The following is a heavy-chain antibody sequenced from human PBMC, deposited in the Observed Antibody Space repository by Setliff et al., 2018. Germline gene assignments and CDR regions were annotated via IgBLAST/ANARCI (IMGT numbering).Heavy chain of an antibody. J-gene: IGHJ3*02. CDR3: ARASLSGHDFWSGYLNGDAFDI. Sequence: SETLSLTCTVSGGSISSYYWSWIRQPAGKGLEWIGRIYTSGSTNYNPSLKSRVTMSVDASKNQFSLKLSSVTAADTAVYYCARASLSGHDFWSGYLNGDAFDIWGQGTMVTVSS. V-gene: IGHV4-4*07. D-gene: IGHD3-3*01. CDR2: IYTSGST. CDR1: GGSISSYY.